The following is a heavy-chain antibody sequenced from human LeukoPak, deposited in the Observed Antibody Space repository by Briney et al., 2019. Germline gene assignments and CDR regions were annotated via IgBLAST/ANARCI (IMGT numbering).Heavy chain of an antibody. CDR3: ARRGTWWFDP. Sequence: PSETLSLTCTVCGGSISSGDYYWSWIRQPPGKGREWIGYIYYSGSTYYNPSLKSRVTISVDTSKNQFSLNLSSRNAADTAEYYCARRGTWWFDPWGQGTLVTVSS. J-gene: IGHJ5*02. V-gene: IGHV4-30-4*08. CDR1: GGSISSGDYY. CDR2: IYYSGST. D-gene: IGHD1-1*01.